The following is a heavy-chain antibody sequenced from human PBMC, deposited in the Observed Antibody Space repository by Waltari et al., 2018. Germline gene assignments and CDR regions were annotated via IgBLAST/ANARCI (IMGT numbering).Heavy chain of an antibody. V-gene: IGHV3-48*03. CDR2: ISNSGSTM. J-gene: IGHJ6*03. CDR3: ARPSTEHYFYYYYMDV. CDR1: GFTFTNFD. Sequence: EVQVVESGGVLVQPGGCLRLSCAASGFTFTNFDMTWVRQAPGKGLEWVSSISNSGSTMYYADSVKGRFTISRDNAKNSLYLQMDSLRAEDTAVYYCARPSTEHYFYYYYMDVWGIGTTVTVS.